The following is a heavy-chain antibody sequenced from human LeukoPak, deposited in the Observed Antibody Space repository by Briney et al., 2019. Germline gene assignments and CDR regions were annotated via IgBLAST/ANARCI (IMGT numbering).Heavy chain of an antibody. CDR2: ISYDGSNK. V-gene: IGHV3-30*04. CDR3: ASTMDV. CDR1: GFTFSSYA. Sequence: GGSLRLSCAASGFTFSSYAMHWVRQAPGKGLEWVAVISYDGSNKYYADSVKGRFTISRDNSKNTLYLQMNSLRAEDTAVYYCASTMDVWGKGTTVTVSS. J-gene: IGHJ6*03.